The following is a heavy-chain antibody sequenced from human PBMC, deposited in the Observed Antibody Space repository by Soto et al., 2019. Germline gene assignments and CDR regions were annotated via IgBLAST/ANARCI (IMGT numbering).Heavy chain of an antibody. CDR3: AHFIVVPPSAVFDV. J-gene: IGHJ3*01. CDR1: GFSLSTSGVG. Sequence: QITLKESGPALVKPTQTLTLTCTFSGFSLSTSGVGVGWIRQPPGKALEWLALIYWDGEKRYSPSQKSRLAITTDTSKNQVVLTMTNLNPADTATYYCAHFIVVPPSAVFDVWGQGIMVAVSS. V-gene: IGHV2-5*02. CDR2: IYWDGEK. D-gene: IGHD2-2*01.